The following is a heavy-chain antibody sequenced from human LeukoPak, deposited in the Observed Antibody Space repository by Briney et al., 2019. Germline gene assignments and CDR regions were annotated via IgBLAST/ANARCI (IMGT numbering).Heavy chain of an antibody. Sequence: SETLSLTCSVSGGSISSYYWSWIRQPPGKGLEWIGFIYYNGSTNYNPSLKSRVTISVDTSKNQFSLKLSSVTAADTAVYYCARAGDTAMVFDYWGQGTLVTVSS. CDR1: GGSISSYY. CDR2: IYYNGST. D-gene: IGHD5-18*01. J-gene: IGHJ4*02. V-gene: IGHV4-59*08. CDR3: ARAGDTAMVFDY.